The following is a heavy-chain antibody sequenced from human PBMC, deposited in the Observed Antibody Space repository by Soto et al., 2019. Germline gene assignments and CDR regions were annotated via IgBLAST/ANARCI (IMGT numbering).Heavy chain of an antibody. CDR2: IGTAGDT. J-gene: IGHJ3*02. CDR3: ARASLRLGDAFDI. CDR1: GFTFSSYD. D-gene: IGHD3-9*01. V-gene: IGHV3-13*01. Sequence: EVQLVESGGGLVQPGGSLRLSCAASGFTFSSYDMHWVRQATAKGLEWVSAIGTAGDTYYPGSVKGRFTISRENAKNSLYLQMNSLRAGDTAVYYCARASLRLGDAFDIWGQGTMVTVSS.